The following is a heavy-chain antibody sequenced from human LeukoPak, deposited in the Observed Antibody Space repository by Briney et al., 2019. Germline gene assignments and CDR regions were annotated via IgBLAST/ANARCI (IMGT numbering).Heavy chain of an antibody. V-gene: IGHV1-2*02. CDR2: INPNSGGT. J-gene: IGHJ6*03. Sequence: ASVKVSCKASGYTFTGYYMHWVRQAPGQGLEWMGWINPNSGGTNYAQKFQGRVTMTRDTSISTAYMELSRLRSDDTAVYYCARPGHDFWSGYCPSYMDVWGKGTTVTVSS. CDR3: ARPGHDFWSGYCPSYMDV. CDR1: GYTFTGYY. D-gene: IGHD3-3*01.